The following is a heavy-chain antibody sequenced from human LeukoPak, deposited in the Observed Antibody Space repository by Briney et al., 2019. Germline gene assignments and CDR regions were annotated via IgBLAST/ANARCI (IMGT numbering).Heavy chain of an antibody. J-gene: IGHJ5*02. CDR2: INHSGST. CDR3: ARNEYYDFWSGYFSSWGWFDP. CDR1: GGSFSGYY. V-gene: IGHV4-34*01. Sequence: SETLSLTCAVYGGSFSGYYWSWIRQPPGKGLEWIGEINHSGSTNYNPSLKSRVTISVDTSKNQFSLKLSSVTAADTAVYYCARNEYYDFWSGYFSSWGWFDPWGQGTLVTVSS. D-gene: IGHD3-3*01.